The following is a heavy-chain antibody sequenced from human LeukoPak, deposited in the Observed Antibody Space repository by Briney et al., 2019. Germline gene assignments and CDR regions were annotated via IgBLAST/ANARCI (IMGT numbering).Heavy chain of an antibody. J-gene: IGHJ4*02. D-gene: IGHD1-26*01. CDR1: GYTFTSYG. CDR2: ISAYNGNT. V-gene: IGHV1-18*01. Sequence: ASVKVSCKASGYTFTSYGISWVRQAPGQGLEWMGWISAYNGNTNYAQKLQGRVTMTTDTSTSTAYMELRSLRSDDAAVYYCARDLSVGAAALYYFDYWGQGTLVTVSS. CDR3: ARDLSVGAAALYYFDY.